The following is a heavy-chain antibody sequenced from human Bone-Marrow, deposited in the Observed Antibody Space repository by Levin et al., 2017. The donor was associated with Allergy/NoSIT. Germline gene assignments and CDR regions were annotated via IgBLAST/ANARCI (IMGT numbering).Heavy chain of an antibody. Sequence: ASVKVSCKASGYTFTGYYMHWVRQAPGQGLEWMGRINPNSGGTNYAQKFQGRVTMTRDTSISTAYMELSRLRSDDTAVYYCANFRSGSSQSEGDYWGQGTLVTVSS. CDR3: ANFRSGSSQSEGDY. V-gene: IGHV1-2*06. CDR1: GYTFTGYY. J-gene: IGHJ4*02. D-gene: IGHD1-26*01. CDR2: INPNSGGT.